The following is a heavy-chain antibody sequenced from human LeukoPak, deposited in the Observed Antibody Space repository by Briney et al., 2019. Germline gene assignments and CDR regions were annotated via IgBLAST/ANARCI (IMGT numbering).Heavy chain of an antibody. CDR2: ISGSGGST. J-gene: IGHJ6*04. Sequence: GGSLRLSCAASGFTFSSYAMSWVRQAPGKGLEWVSAISGSGGSTYYADSVKGRFTISRDNSKNTLYLQMNSLRAEDTAVYYCARVVDTASSRYYYGMDVWGKGTTVTVSS. CDR1: GFTFSSYA. D-gene: IGHD5-18*01. V-gene: IGHV3-23*01. CDR3: ARVVDTASSRYYYGMDV.